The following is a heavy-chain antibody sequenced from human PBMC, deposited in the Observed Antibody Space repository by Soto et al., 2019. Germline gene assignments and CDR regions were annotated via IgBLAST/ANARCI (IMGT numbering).Heavy chain of an antibody. Sequence: PGGSLRLSCAASEFTFSNYAMSWVRQAPGKGLEWVSSISDNGGTTYYADSVKGRFTISRDNSKNTLYLQMNSLRAEDTAVYFCARNRNVPPLLYYYYMDVWGKGTTVTVSS. CDR2: ISDNGGTT. J-gene: IGHJ6*03. V-gene: IGHV3-23*01. CDR3: ARNRNVPPLLYYYYMDV. CDR1: EFTFSNYA. D-gene: IGHD1-26*01.